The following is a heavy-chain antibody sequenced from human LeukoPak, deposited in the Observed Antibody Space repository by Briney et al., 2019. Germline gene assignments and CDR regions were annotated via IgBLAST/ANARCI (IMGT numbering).Heavy chain of an antibody. Sequence: SETLSLTCTVSGGSISSAYWSWVRQPPGKGLEWIGYIYYSGTTNYNPSLKSRVTISVDTSKNQFSLKLSSVTATDTAVYYCARGRWQLDYWGQGTLVTVSS. CDR1: GGSISSAY. J-gene: IGHJ4*02. CDR2: IYYSGTT. D-gene: IGHD5-24*01. V-gene: IGHV4-59*01. CDR3: ARGRWQLDY.